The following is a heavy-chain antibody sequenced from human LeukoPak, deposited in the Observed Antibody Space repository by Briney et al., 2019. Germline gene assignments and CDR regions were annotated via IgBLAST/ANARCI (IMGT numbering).Heavy chain of an antibody. D-gene: IGHD3-10*01. CDR1: GFIFSDYY. V-gene: IGHV3-11*01. CDR3: ARTGGAGSPSDT. Sequence: GSLRLSCAASGFIFSDYYMTWIRQAPGKRLERVSYISSSGSITYYADSVKGRFTISRDNAKNSLYLEVNSLRDDDTAVYFCARTGGAGSPSDTWGQGTLVTVSS. CDR2: ISSSGSIT. J-gene: IGHJ5*02.